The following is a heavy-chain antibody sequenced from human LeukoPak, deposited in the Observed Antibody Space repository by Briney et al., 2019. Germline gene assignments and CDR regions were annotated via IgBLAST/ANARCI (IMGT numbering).Heavy chain of an antibody. V-gene: IGHV1-18*01. CDR1: GYTFIDYG. J-gene: IGHJ4*02. Sequence: ASVKVSCKASGYTFIDYGISWERQAPGQGLEWMGWISAYDGNTKYAQKVQDRVTMTTDTSTTTAYMEMRSLRSDDTAVYYCARESRHSWDYEVWGQGTLVTVSS. D-gene: IGHD1-7*01. CDR3: ARESRHSWDYEV. CDR2: ISAYDGNT.